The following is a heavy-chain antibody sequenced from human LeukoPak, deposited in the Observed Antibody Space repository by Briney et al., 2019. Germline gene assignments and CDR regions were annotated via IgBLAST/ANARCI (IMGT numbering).Heavy chain of an antibody. CDR3: ARSTYVLDY. CDR2: IYDSGST. D-gene: IGHD3-16*01. J-gene: IGHJ4*02. Sequence: SETLSLTCTVSGGSIRSSYYYWGWIRQPPGKGLEWIGSIYDSGSTYYNPSLKSRVTISVDTSKNQFSLKLSSVTAADTAVYYCARSTYVLDYWGQGTLVTVSS. CDR1: GGSIRSSYYY. V-gene: IGHV4-39*07.